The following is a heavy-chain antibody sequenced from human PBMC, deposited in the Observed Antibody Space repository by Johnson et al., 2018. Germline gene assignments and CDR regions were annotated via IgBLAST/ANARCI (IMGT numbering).Heavy chain of an antibody. J-gene: IGHJ6*02. D-gene: IGHD5-18*01. V-gene: IGHV3-23*01. CDR2: LSGSGDTT. CDR3: AKVNPDTAVFYYYYGLDV. Sequence: EVQLLESGGGLVQXGGSXRLXCAASGFTFSSYAMSWVRQAPGKGLEWVSALSGSGDTTYYADSVKGRFPISRDNSKTTVHLQMNSLRAEDTAVYYCAKVNPDTAVFYYYYGLDVWGQGTTVTVSS. CDR1: GFTFSSYA.